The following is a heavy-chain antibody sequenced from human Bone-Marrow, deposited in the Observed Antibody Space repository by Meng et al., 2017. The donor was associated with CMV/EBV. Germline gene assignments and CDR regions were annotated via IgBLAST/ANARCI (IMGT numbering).Heavy chain of an antibody. CDR1: GFTFDDYA. Sequence: GGSLRLSCAASGFTFDDYAMHWVRQAPGKGLEWVSGISWNSGSIGYADSVKGRFTISRDNADNSLYLQMNRLRAEDTAVYYCARDVGWFAHDYWGQGTLVTVSS. J-gene: IGHJ4*02. CDR2: ISWNSGSI. CDR3: ARDVGWFAHDY. V-gene: IGHV3-9*01. D-gene: IGHD3-3*01.